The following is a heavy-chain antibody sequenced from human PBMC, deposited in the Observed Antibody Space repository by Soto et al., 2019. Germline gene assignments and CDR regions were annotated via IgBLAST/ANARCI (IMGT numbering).Heavy chain of an antibody. CDR3: ACVSVRQHLPDYFDY. CDR1: GDSVSSNSAA. Sequence: SQTLSLTCAIFGDSVSSNSAAWNWIRQSPSRGLEWLGRTYYRSKWYNDYAVSVTSRITINPDTSKNQFSLQLKSVTPEDTAVYFCACVSVRQHLPDYFDYWGQGTLVTVSS. V-gene: IGHV6-1*01. J-gene: IGHJ4*02. CDR2: TYYRSKWYN. D-gene: IGHD6-13*01.